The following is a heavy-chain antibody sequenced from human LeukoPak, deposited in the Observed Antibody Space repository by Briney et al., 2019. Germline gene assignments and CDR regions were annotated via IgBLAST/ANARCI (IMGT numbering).Heavy chain of an antibody. CDR1: GFTFSSYG. D-gene: IGHD3-10*01. J-gene: IGHJ4*02. Sequence: GGTLRLSCAASGFTFSSYGMSWVRQAPGKGLEWVSAISGSGGSTYYADSVKGRFTISRDNSKNTLYLQMNSLRAEDTAVYYCAKGRRFGEFSTLFDYWGQGTLVTVSS. V-gene: IGHV3-23*01. CDR3: AKGRRFGEFSTLFDY. CDR2: ISGSGGST.